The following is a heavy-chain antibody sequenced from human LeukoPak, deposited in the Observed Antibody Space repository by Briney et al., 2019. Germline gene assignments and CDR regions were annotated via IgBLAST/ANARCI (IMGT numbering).Heavy chain of an antibody. J-gene: IGHJ5*02. V-gene: IGHV4-59*01. CDR3: TRERRDGYNYVDL. Sequence: SETLSLTCTVSGGSISNYYWSWIRQPPGKGLEWIGYISYSGNTEYNPSLKGRVTISVDTSKNQLTLKLSSVTAADTAVYFCTRERRDGYNYVDLWGQGTLVTVSS. CDR2: ISYSGNT. CDR1: GGSISNYY. D-gene: IGHD5-24*01.